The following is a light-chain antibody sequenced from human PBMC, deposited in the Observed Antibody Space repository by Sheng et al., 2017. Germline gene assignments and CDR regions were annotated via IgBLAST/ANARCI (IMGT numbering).Light chain of an antibody. CDR1: ESVFRW. CDR3: QEYRSFFPDS. Sequence: DIQVTQSPSTLSASVGDRVVITCRVSESVFRWMAWFQQKPGKAPNLLIYKSSILQTGVPSRFSGGGSGTEFTLTISSLQPDDFGIYYCQEYRSFFPDSFGQGTKLDI. J-gene: IGKJ2*03. CDR2: KSS. V-gene: IGKV1-5*03.